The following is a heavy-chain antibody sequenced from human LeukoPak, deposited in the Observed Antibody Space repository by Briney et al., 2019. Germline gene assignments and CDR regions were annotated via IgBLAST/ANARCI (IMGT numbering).Heavy chain of an antibody. D-gene: IGHD3-10*01. CDR3: AKDRLGSYYRPH. V-gene: IGHV1-69*01. J-gene: IGHJ4*02. CDR2: IIPIFGTA. Sequence: SVKVSCKASGGTFSSYAISWVRQAPGQGLEWMGGIIPIFGTANYAQKFQGRVTITADESTSTAYMELNSLRAEDTAVYYCAKDRLGSYYRPHWGQGTLVTVSS. CDR1: GGTFSSYA.